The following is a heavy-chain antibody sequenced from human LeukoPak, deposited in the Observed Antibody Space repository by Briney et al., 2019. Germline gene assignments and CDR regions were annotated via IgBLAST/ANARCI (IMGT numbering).Heavy chain of an antibody. CDR1: GFTFSSYA. CDR3: TTDGYYDILTGYHWFDP. CDR2: ISGSGGST. D-gene: IGHD3-9*01. J-gene: IGHJ5*02. Sequence: GGSLRLSCAASGFTFSSYAMSWVRQAPGKGLEWVSAISGSGGSTYYADSVKGRFTISRDNSKNTLYLQMNSLKTEDTAVYYCTTDGYYDILTGYHWFDPWGQGTLVTVSS. V-gene: IGHV3-23*01.